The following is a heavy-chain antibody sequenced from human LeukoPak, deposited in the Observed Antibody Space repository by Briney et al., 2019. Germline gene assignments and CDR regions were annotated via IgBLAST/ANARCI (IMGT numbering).Heavy chain of an antibody. D-gene: IGHD1-26*01. J-gene: IGHJ3*02. Sequence: GGSLRLSCAASGFTFSSYGMHWVRQAPGKGMEWVSYISSGSGTIYYADSVKGRFTISRDNAKNSLYLQMNSLRAEDTAAYYCARTRYPNTFDIWGQGTMVTVSS. V-gene: IGHV3-48*04. CDR3: ARTRYPNTFDI. CDR1: GFTFSSYG. CDR2: ISSGSGTI.